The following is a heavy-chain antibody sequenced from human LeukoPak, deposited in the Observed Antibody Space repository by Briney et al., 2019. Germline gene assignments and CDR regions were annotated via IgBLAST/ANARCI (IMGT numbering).Heavy chain of an antibody. CDR2: TYYRSKWYN. J-gene: IGHJ5*02. V-gene: IGHV6-1*01. D-gene: IGHD2-15*01. Sequence: SQTLSLTCAISGDSVSSNSAAWNWIRQSPSRGLEWLGRTYYRSKWYNDYAVSVKSRITINPDTSKNQFSLQLNSVTPEDTAVYHCARSSVVVVAATYDTYNWFDPWGQGTLVTVSS. CDR3: ARSSVVVVAATYDTYNWFDP. CDR1: GDSVSSNSAA.